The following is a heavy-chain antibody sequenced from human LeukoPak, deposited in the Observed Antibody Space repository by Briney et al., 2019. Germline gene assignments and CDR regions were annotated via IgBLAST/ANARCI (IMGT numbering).Heavy chain of an antibody. J-gene: IGHJ6*03. D-gene: IGHD6-13*01. CDR1: GFTFSSYA. Sequence: GSLRLSCAASGFTFSSYAMSWVRQAPGKGLGWFSAISGSGGSTYYADSVKGRFTISRYNSKNTLYLQMNSLRAEDTAVYYCAKSGYSSSWNYYYYMDVWGKGTTVTVSS. CDR3: AKSGYSSSWNYYYYMDV. V-gene: IGHV3-23*01. CDR2: ISGSGGST.